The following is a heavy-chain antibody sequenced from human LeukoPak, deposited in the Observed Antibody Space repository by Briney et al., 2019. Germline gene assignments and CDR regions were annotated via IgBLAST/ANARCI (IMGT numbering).Heavy chain of an antibody. CDR1: GDSIGSYY. CDR3: ARGRARDGSYHWLDS. D-gene: IGHD3-16*02. V-gene: IGHV4-59*01. J-gene: IGHJ5*01. Sequence: PSETLSLTCSVSGDSIGSYYWTWIRQSPGKGLEWIGYIFYSGSTNYSPSLKSRVTISVDTSNNQFSLQLRSVTAADTAIYYCARGRARDGSYHWLDSWGQGTLVTVSS. CDR2: IFYSGST.